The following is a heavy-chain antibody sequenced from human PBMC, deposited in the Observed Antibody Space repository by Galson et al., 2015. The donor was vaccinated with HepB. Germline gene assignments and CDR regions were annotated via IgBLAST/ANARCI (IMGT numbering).Heavy chain of an antibody. CDR2: IKEDGSAK. CDR1: GFIFSHYW. Sequence: SLRLSCAASGFIFSHYWMGWVRQAPGKGLEWVANIKEDGSAKSYVDSMKGRFSISRDNTKNSLYLQMNSLGAEDTAVYYCARVWAFGSPAFDIWGQGTMVTVSS. V-gene: IGHV3-7*03. CDR3: ARVWAFGSPAFDI. D-gene: IGHD3-10*01. J-gene: IGHJ3*02.